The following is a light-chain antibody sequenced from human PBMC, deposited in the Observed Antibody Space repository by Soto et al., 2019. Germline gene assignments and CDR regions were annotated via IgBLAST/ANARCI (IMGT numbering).Light chain of an antibody. CDR3: QQHGSSPIT. CDR1: QSVSSN. Sequence: EIVMTQSPATLSVSPGEPATLSCRASQSVSSNLAWHQQKPGQTPRLLIYGASSRATGIPARFSGSGSGTDFTLTISRLEPEDFAVYYCQQHGSSPITFGQGTKLDIK. V-gene: IGKV3-20*01. CDR2: GAS. J-gene: IGKJ5*01.